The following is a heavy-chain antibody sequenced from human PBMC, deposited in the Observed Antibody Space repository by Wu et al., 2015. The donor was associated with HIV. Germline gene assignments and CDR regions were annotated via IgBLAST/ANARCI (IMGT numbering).Heavy chain of an antibody. CDR3: ARDQGQLPYPLPDY. V-gene: IGHV1-2*02. J-gene: IGHJ4*02. CDR1: GYTFTGYY. Sequence: QVQLVQSGADVKKPGASVKVSCKASGYTFTGYYMHWVRQAPGQGLEWMGWINNDSGDIKYAQKFQGRVTMTRDTSISTAYMELSRLRSDDTAVYYCARDQGQLPYPLPDYWGQGTLVTVSS. CDR2: INNDSGDI. D-gene: IGHD2-2*01.